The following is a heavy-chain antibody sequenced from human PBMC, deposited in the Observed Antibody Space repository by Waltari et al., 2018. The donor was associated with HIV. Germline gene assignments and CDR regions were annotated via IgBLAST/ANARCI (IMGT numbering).Heavy chain of an antibody. J-gene: IGHJ4*02. CDR2: INPSGGST. Sequence: QVQLVQSGAEVKKPGASVKVSCTASGYTFTSYYMHWVRQAPGQGLEWIGRINPSGGSTSYAQKFQGRVTMTRDTSTSTVYMELSSLRSEDTAVYYCARGDDFWSGYYGDFDYWGQGTLVTVSS. CDR3: ARGDDFWSGYYGDFDY. V-gene: IGHV1-46*03. D-gene: IGHD3-3*01. CDR1: GYTFTSYY.